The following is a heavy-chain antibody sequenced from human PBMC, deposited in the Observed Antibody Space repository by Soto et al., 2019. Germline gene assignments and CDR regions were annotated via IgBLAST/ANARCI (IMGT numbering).Heavy chain of an antibody. J-gene: IGHJ4*02. CDR1: GGSISSYY. D-gene: IGHD2-8*01. Sequence: SETLSLTCTVSGGSISSYYWSWIRQPPGKGLEWIGYIYYSGSTNYNPSLKSRVTISVDTSKNQFSLKLSSVTAADTAVYYCARANGPNLDYWGQGTLVTVSS. V-gene: IGHV4-59*01. CDR3: ARANGPNLDY. CDR2: IYYSGST.